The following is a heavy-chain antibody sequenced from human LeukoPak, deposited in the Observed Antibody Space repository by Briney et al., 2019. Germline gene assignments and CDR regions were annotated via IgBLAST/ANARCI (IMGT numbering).Heavy chain of an antibody. V-gene: IGHV3-30*18. CDR2: ISYDGSNK. CDR1: GFTVSSNY. D-gene: IGHD3-10*01. CDR3: VKPYYFSSGSLN. J-gene: IGHJ4*02. Sequence: SGGSLRLSCAASGFTVSSNYMSWVRQAPGKGPEWVAVISYDGSNKYYADSVKGRFTISRDNSKNTLYLQMNSLRAEDAAVYYCVKPYYFSSGSLNWGQGTLVTVSS.